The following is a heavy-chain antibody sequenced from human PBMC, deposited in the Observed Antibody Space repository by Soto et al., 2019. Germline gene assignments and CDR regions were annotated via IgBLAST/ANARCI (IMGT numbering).Heavy chain of an antibody. CDR3: ARVVDTAMVV. CDR1: GGSISSYD. D-gene: IGHD5-18*01. J-gene: IGHJ4*02. CDR2: IYYSGST. V-gene: IGHV4-59*01. Sequence: XETLSLPFTVSGGSISSYDWSWIRQPPGKGLEWIGYIYYSGSTKYNPSLKSRVTISVDTSKNQFSLKLSSVTAADTAVYYCARVVDTAMVVWGQGTLVTVSS.